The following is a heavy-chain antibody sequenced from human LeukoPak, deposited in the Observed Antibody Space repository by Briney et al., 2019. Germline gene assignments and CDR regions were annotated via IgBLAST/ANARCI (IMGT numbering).Heavy chain of an antibody. J-gene: IGHJ4*02. CDR1: GGSFDGYS. Sequence: SETLSLTCAISGGSFDGYSWSWIRQSPGEGLEWIGEINPGGSTNYNPSLKSRVTMTIDTSKREVSLKLTSVTAADTSIYFCATSTKVVRPDSWDSWGQGTLVTVSS. CDR2: INPGGST. D-gene: IGHD4-11*01. V-gene: IGHV4-34*01. CDR3: ATSTKVVRPDSWDS.